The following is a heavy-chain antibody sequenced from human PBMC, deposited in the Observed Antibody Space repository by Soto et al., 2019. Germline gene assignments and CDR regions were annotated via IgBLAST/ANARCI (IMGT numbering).Heavy chain of an antibody. D-gene: IGHD6-6*01. CDR1: GCTFSSYA. CDR3: ARGETIDDSSSFDY. J-gene: IGHJ4*02. CDR2: IIPIFGTA. Sequence: ASVKVSCKASGCTFSSYAISWVRQAPGQGLEWMGGIIPIFGTANYAQKFQGSVTSTADESTSTAYMEMSSLRSEDTDVYYCARGETIDDSSSFDYWGQGTLVTVSS. V-gene: IGHV1-69*13.